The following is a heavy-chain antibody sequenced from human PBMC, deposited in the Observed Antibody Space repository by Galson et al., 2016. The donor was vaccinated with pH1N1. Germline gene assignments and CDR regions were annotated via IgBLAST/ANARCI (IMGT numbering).Heavy chain of an antibody. CDR3: AKDGGFSGIVGAYFDY. J-gene: IGHJ4*02. Sequence: SLRLSCAASGFTFDDYAMHWVRQAPGKGLEWVSHISWNSGSVGYADSVKGRFTISRDNAKNSLYLQMNGLRAEDTALYYCAKDGGFSGIVGAYFDYWGQGTLVTVSS. CDR1: GFTFDDYA. D-gene: IGHD1-26*01. V-gene: IGHV3-9*01. CDR2: ISWNSGSV.